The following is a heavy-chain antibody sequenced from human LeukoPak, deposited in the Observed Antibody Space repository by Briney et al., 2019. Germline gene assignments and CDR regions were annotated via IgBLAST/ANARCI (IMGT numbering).Heavy chain of an antibody. CDR1: GYTFSSYS. J-gene: IGHJ4*02. CDR3: ATYRQVLLPFES. Sequence: QPGGSLRLSCAGSGYTFSSYSMNWVRQAPGKGLEWVSYISSSSTIYYADSVKGRFTISRDNAKNSLYLQMNSLRAEDTAIYYCATYRQVLLPFESWGQGTLVTVSS. V-gene: IGHV3-48*01. D-gene: IGHD2-8*02. CDR2: ISSSSTI.